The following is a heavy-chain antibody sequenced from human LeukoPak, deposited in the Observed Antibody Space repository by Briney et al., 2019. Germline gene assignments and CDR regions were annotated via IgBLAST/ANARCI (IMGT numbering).Heavy chain of an antibody. Sequence: SVKVSCKASGGTFSSYATSWVRQAPGQGLEWMGGIIPIFGTANYAQKFQGRVTITADESTSTAYMELSSLRSEDTAVYYCARAQVGATDLGFDYWGQGTLVTASS. CDR3: ARAQVGATDLGFDY. J-gene: IGHJ4*02. CDR1: GGTFSSYA. CDR2: IIPIFGTA. V-gene: IGHV1-69*13. D-gene: IGHD1-26*01.